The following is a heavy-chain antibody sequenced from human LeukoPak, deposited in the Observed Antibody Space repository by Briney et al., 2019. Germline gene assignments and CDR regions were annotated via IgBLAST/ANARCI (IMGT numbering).Heavy chain of an antibody. CDR3: ARAPVGVVTALAGSAGFDY. D-gene: IGHD2-21*02. J-gene: IGHJ4*02. V-gene: IGHV1-69*05. CDR1: GGTFSSYA. CDR2: IIPIFGTA. Sequence: SVKVSCKASGGTFSSYAISWVRQAPGQGLEWMGGIIPIFGTANYAQKFQGRVTITTDESTSTAYMEVSSLRSEDTAVYYCARAPVGVVTALAGSAGFDYWGQGTLVTVSS.